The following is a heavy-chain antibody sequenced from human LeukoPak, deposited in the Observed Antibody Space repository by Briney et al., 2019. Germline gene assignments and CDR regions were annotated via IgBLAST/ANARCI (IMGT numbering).Heavy chain of an antibody. D-gene: IGHD7-27*01. CDR1: GGSISSSSYY. CDR2: IYYSGST. Sequence: SETLSLTCTVSGGSISSSSYYWGWIRQPPGKGLEWIGSIYYSGSTYYNPSLKSRVTISVDTSKNQFSLKLSSVTAADTAVYYCARHLAAGEPESAFDIWGQGTMVTVSS. CDR3: ARHLAAGEPESAFDI. V-gene: IGHV4-39*01. J-gene: IGHJ3*02.